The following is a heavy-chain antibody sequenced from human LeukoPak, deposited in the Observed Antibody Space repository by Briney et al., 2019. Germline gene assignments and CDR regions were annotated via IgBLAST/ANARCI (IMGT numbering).Heavy chain of an antibody. V-gene: IGHV3-48*03. D-gene: IGHD3-10*01. Sequence: GGSLRLSCAASGFTFSSYEMNWVRQAPGKGLDWISYIGRSGSYIYYADSVKGRFTISRDNAKNALYLQMNSLRAEDTAVYYCAREGPMLRGVIGGKIDYWGQGTLVTVSS. CDR1: GFTFSSYE. J-gene: IGHJ4*02. CDR2: IGRSGSYI. CDR3: AREGPMLRGVIGGKIDY.